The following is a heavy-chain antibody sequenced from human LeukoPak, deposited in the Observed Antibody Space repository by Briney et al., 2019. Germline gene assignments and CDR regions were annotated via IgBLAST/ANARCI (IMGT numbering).Heavy chain of an antibody. Sequence: GESLKISCAASGFPVSSNYMSWVRPAPGKGLEWVSVIYSSGSTYYADSVKGRFTISRDNSKNTLSFQMNSLRAEDTAVYYCARGGSGWYFDYWGQGTMVTVSS. J-gene: IGHJ4*02. CDR2: IYSSGST. CDR3: ARGGSGWYFDY. V-gene: IGHV3-66*01. CDR1: GFPVSSNY. D-gene: IGHD6-19*01.